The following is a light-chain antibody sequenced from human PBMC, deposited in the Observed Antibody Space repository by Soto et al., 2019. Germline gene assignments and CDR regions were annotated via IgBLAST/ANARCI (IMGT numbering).Light chain of an antibody. CDR3: QKYNYAPWT. Sequence: DIQMTQSPSSLSASVGDRVTITCRASHGISNYLAWYQQKPGKAPKLLIYTVSNLQSGVPARFSGSGSGTDFTLTISSLQPEDVATYYCQKYNYAPWTFGQGTKVEIK. J-gene: IGKJ1*01. CDR1: HGISNY. V-gene: IGKV1-27*01. CDR2: TVS.